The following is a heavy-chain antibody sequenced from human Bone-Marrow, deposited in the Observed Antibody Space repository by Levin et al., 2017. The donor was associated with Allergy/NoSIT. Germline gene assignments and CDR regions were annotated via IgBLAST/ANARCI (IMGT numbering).Heavy chain of an antibody. V-gene: IGHV4-59*01. CDR1: GDSISDYY. CDR3: ARDVGILSAFDI. J-gene: IGHJ3*02. D-gene: IGHD2-21*01. Sequence: SETLSLTCTVSGDSISDYYWSWIRQPPGKGLEWIGFIYSSGNTNYNPSLKSRVSLSMDTSRNHLSLKLYSVTAADTAVYYCARDVGILSAFDIWGQGTLVTVSS. CDR2: IYSSGNT.